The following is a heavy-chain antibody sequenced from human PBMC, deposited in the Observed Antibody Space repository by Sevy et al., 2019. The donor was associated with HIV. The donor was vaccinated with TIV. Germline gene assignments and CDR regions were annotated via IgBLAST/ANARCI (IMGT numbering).Heavy chain of an antibody. J-gene: IGHJ4*02. CDR3: AREGCSKPHDY. V-gene: IGHV3-23*01. CDR1: GFTFSNYA. D-gene: IGHD2-2*01. Sequence: GGSLRLSCAASGFTFSNYAMSWVRQAPGKGLEWVSTFSFGCGKLNYADSVKGRFTISRDNPKSNRYLQMNSLRAKDTALYYCAREGCSKPHDYWGQGTLVTVSS. CDR2: FSFGCGKL.